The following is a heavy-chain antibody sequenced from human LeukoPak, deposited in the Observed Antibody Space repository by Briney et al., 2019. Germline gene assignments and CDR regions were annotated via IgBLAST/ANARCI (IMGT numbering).Heavy chain of an antibody. J-gene: IGHJ4*02. CDR2: IDSDGSTT. V-gene: IGHV3-74*01. CDR1: GFTLSSYW. Sequence: PGGSLRLYCAVSGFTLSSYWMHWVRQAPGKGLVWVSRIDSDGSTTDYADSVKGRFTISRDNANNTLYLQMNSLRAEDAGVYYCARGLTLLGYCSSTSCLMNYWGQGTLVTVSS. D-gene: IGHD2-2*01. CDR3: ARGLTLLGYCSSTSCLMNY.